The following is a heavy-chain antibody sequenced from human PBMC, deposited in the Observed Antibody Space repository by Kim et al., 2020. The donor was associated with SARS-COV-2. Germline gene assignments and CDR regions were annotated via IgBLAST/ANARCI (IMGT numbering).Heavy chain of an antibody. J-gene: IGHJ4*02. D-gene: IGHD4-17*01. CDR3: ARVRPNGDYVLDY. Sequence: YADSVKGRFTISRDNAKNTLYLQMNSLRAEDTAVYYCARVRPNGDYVLDYWGQGTLVTVSS. V-gene: IGHV3-30*01.